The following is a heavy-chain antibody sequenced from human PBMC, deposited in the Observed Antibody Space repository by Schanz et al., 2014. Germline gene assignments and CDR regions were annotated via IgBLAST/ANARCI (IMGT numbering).Heavy chain of an antibody. V-gene: IGHV3-48*01. CDR2: IKISGDV. D-gene: IGHD1-7*01. Sequence: EVQLVESGGGLVQSGGSLRLSCAASGFSFSDYSMNWVRQAPGKGLEWISYIKISGDVFYKESVKGRWKKTRDNAKSSLYXXXSRLRAADTAVYXXAXMGPSGVVLIIGTSYYFPSWGQGALFSVSS. CDR3: AXMGPSGVVLIIGTSYYFPS. CDR1: GFSFSDYS. J-gene: IGHJ4*02.